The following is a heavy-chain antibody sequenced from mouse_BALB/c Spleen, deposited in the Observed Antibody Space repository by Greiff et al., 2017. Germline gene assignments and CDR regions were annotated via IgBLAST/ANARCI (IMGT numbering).Heavy chain of an antibody. J-gene: IGHJ2*01. CDR3: ARDHVNNRDYFDY. Sequence: QVQLQQSGPGLVAPSQSLSFTCTVSGFSLTSYGVHWVRQPPGQGLEWLGVIWAGGSTNYNSALMSRLSISKDNSKSQVILKMHSLQTDDTAMYCGARDHVNNRDYFDYWGQGTALTVSS. D-gene: IGHD2-14*01. CDR1: GFSLTSYG. CDR2: IWAGGST. V-gene: IGHV2-9*02.